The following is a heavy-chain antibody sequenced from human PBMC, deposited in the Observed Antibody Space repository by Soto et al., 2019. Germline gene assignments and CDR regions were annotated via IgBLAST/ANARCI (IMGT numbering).Heavy chain of an antibody. CDR2: LSGSLNSA. J-gene: IGHJ3*02. CDR1: EFSFRDYA. D-gene: IGHD3-3*01. V-gene: IGHV3-23*01. Sequence: EVQVLQSGGGLGQPGGSLRLSCTAAEFSFRDYAMSWVRQAPGKGLEWVSTLSGSLNSAFYADSVKGRFTISRDKSDSRLYLQMNILRDDDTAIYYCERDAWCPDFGAIKQAFDIWGQGTLVTVSS. CDR3: ERDAWCPDFGAIKQAFDI.